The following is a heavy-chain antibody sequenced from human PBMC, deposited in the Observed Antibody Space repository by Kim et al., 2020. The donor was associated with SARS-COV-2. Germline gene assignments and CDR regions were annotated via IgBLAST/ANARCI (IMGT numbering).Heavy chain of an antibody. CDR3: ARLVTMVRGVIILD. V-gene: IGHV4-39*01. D-gene: IGHD3-10*01. J-gene: IGHJ4*02. CDR2: IYYSGST. Sequence: SETLSLTCTVSGGSISSSSYYWGWIRQPPGKGLEWIGSIYYSGSTYYNPSLKSRVTISVDTSKNQFSLKLSSVTAADTAVYYCARLVTMVRGVIILDWGQGTLVTVSS. CDR1: GGSISSSSYY.